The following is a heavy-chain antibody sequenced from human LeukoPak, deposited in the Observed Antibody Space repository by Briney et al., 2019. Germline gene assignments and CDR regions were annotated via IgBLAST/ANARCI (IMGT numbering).Heavy chain of an antibody. Sequence: GGSLRLSCAASGFTFSNAWMSWVRQAPGKGLEWVANIKQDGSEKYYVDSVKGRFTISRDNAKNSLYLQMNSLRAEDTAVYHCARDSSSVGMDVWGQGTTVTVSS. J-gene: IGHJ6*02. CDR2: IKQDGSEK. CDR3: ARDSSSVGMDV. D-gene: IGHD6-19*01. V-gene: IGHV3-7*01. CDR1: GFTFSNAW.